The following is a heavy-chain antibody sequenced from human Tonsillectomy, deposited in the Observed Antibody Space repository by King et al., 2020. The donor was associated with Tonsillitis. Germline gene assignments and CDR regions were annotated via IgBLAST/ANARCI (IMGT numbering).Heavy chain of an antibody. CDR1: GGSISSGGYY. Sequence: PLQESGPGLVKPSQTLSLTCTVSGGSISSGGYYWSWIRQHPGKGLEWIGYIYYSGSTYYNPSLKSLVTISVDTSKNQFSLKLSSVTAADTAVYYCARARAAAGPMYYFDYWGQGTLVTVSS. CDR3: ARARAAAGPMYYFDY. D-gene: IGHD6-13*01. CDR2: IYYSGST. J-gene: IGHJ4*02. V-gene: IGHV4-31*01.